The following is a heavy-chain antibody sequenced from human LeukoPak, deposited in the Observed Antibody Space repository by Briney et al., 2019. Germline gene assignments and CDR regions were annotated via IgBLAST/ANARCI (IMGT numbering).Heavy chain of an antibody. CDR1: GFTFSSYS. CDR2: IWYDGSNK. V-gene: IGHV3-33*01. CDR3: ARDNYDILTGYYRRYFDY. J-gene: IGHJ4*02. D-gene: IGHD3-9*01. Sequence: GGSLRLSCAASGFTFSSYSMHWVRQAPGKGLEWVAVIWYDGSNKYYADSVKGRFTISRDNSKNTLYLQMNSLRAEDTAVYYCARDNYDILTGYYRRYFDYWGQGTLVTVSS.